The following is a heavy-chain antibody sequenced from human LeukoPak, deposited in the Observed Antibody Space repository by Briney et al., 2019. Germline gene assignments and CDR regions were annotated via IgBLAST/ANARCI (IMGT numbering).Heavy chain of an antibody. CDR3: ARDSGYYGDYRDTGDY. Sequence: PGGSLRLSCAASGFTVSSNYMSWVRQAPGKGLEWVSVIYSSGGTYYADSVKGRFTISGDNSKNTLYLQMNSLRAEDTAVYFCARDSGYYGDYRDTGDYWGQGTLVTVSS. CDR2: IYSSGGT. D-gene: IGHD4-17*01. J-gene: IGHJ4*02. V-gene: IGHV3-53*01. CDR1: GFTVSSNY.